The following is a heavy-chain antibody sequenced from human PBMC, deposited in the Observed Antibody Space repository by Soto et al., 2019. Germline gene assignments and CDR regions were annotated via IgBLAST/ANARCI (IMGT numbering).Heavy chain of an antibody. CDR3: ARTREGITVTTGGGFGY. CDR1: GGTFSIYA. D-gene: IGHD4-17*01. J-gene: IGHJ4*02. V-gene: IGHV1-69*01. CDR2: IIPIFGTA. Sequence: QVQLVQSGAEVKKPGSSVKVSCKASGGTFSIYAISWVRQAPGQGLEWMGGIIPIFGTANYAQKFQGSVTITTDESTSTAYMELSSLRSEDTAVYYCARTREGITVTTGGGFGYWGQGTLVTVSS.